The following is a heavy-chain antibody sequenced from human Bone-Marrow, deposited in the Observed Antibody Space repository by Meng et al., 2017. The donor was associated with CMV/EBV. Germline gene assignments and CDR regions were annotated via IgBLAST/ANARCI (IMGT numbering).Heavy chain of an antibody. J-gene: IGHJ4*02. D-gene: IGHD1-26*01. V-gene: IGHV1-69*04. CDR1: GYTFTSYG. CDR2: IIPILGIA. Sequence: SVKVSCKASGYTFTSYGISWVRQAPGQGLEWVGRIIPILGIANYAQKFQGRVTITADKSTSTAYMELSSLRSEDTAVYYCARTAGGSYYHFDYWGQGTLVTVSS. CDR3: ARTAGGSYYHFDY.